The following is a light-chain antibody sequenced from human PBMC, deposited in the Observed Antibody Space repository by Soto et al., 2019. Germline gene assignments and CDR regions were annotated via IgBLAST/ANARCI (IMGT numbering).Light chain of an antibody. Sequence: DLQMTQSPSSLSASVGDRVAITCQASQDISNYLNWYQQKPGKAPKLLIYDASNLQTGVPSRFIGSGSGTDFNFTISSLQPEDIATYYFQQFDNLPPITFGQGTRLDIK. V-gene: IGKV1-33*01. CDR1: QDISNY. CDR2: DAS. CDR3: QQFDNLPPIT. J-gene: IGKJ5*01.